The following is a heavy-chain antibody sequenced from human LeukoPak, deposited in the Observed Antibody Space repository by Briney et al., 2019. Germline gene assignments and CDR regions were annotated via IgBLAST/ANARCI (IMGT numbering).Heavy chain of an antibody. V-gene: IGHV4-59*12. D-gene: IGHD4-23*01. CDR1: GGSISSYY. Sequence: SETLSLTCTVSGGSISSYYWSWIRQPPGKGLEWLGYIHYSGSTNYNPSLKSRVTISVDTSENQFSLKLSSVTPEDTAVYYCAKAGSIYGGDSFDYWGQGTLVTVSS. J-gene: IGHJ4*02. CDR3: AKAGSIYGGDSFDY. CDR2: IHYSGST.